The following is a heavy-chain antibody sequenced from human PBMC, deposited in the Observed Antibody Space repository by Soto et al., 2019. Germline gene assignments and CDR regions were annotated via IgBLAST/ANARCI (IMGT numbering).Heavy chain of an antibody. V-gene: IGHV4-30-2*01. D-gene: IGHD6-25*01. CDR2: IYHSGST. Sequence: SENLSVTCAVSGGSIDSGGYSWSWIRQPPGKGLEWIGYIYHSGSTYYNPSLKSRVTISVDRSKNQFSLKLSSVTAADTAVYYCARGSGIRQRFQPFSYWAQGTLDPVSS. CDR3: ARGSGIRQRFQPFSY. CDR1: GGSIDSGGYS. J-gene: IGHJ4*02.